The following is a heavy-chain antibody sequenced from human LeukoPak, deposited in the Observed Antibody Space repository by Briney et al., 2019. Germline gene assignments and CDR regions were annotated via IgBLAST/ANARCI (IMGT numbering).Heavy chain of an antibody. CDR3: AKDKAGYGDYIDY. D-gene: IGHD4-17*01. CDR2: ISWNSGSI. Sequence: PGGSLRLSCAASGFTFDDYAMHWVRQAPGKGLEWVSGISWNSGSIGYADSVKGRFTISRDNAKNSLYLQMNSLRAEDTALYYCAKDKAGYGDYIDYWGQGTLVTVSS. CDR1: GFTFDDYA. J-gene: IGHJ4*02. V-gene: IGHV3-9*01.